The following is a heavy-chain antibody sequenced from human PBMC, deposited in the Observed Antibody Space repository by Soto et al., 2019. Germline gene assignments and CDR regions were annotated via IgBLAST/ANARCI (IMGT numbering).Heavy chain of an antibody. CDR2: IYPGDSDT. D-gene: IGHD3-22*01. CDR1: GYSFTIYW. CDR3: ARTNLGYYYDSSGYPLAFDI. Sequence: GESLKISCKGSGYSFTIYWIGWVRQMPGKGLEWMGIIYPGDSDTRYSPSFQGQVTISADKSISTAYLQWSSLKASDTAMYYCARTNLGYYYDSSGYPLAFDIWGQGTMVTVSS. V-gene: IGHV5-51*01. J-gene: IGHJ3*02.